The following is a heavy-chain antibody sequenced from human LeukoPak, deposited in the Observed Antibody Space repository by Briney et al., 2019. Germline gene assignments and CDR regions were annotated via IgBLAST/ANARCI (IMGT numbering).Heavy chain of an antibody. V-gene: IGHV1-2*02. D-gene: IGHD4-17*01. Sequence: ASVKVSCKASGYTFTGYYMHRVRQAPGQGLEWMGWINPNSGGTNYAQKFQGRVTMTRDTSISTAYMELSRLRSDDTAVYYCARVGDYGDYRDWFDPWGQGTLVTVSS. CDR3: ARVGDYGDYRDWFDP. CDR2: INPNSGGT. CDR1: GYTFTGYY. J-gene: IGHJ5*02.